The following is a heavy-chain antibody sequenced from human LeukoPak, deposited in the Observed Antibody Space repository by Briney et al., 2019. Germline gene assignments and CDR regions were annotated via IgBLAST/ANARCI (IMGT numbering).Heavy chain of an antibody. CDR1: GYSISSSNW. V-gene: IGHV4-28*05. Sequence: SETLSLTCAVSGYSISSSNWWGWIRQPPGKGLEWIGYIFYSGSIYYNPSLKSRVTMSVATSKNQFSLKLSSVTAVDTAVYYCARGKEPVAGSLSHFDYWGQGTLVTVSS. J-gene: IGHJ4*02. CDR2: IFYSGSI. D-gene: IGHD6-19*01. CDR3: ARGKEPVAGSLSHFDY.